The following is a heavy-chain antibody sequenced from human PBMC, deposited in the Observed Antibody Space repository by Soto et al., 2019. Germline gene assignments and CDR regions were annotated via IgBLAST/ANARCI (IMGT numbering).Heavy chain of an antibody. CDR3: GYCSDHSADY. Sequence: QVQLVESGGGVVQPGRSLRLSCAASGFTFSNYGMHWVRQAPGKGLEWVAVIWYDGSNKYYADPVKGRFTISRDNSTNTLYLPMNSLRAEDTAVFYCGYCSDHSADYWGQGTLVSVSS. J-gene: IGHJ4*02. V-gene: IGHV3-33*01. CDR1: GFTFSNYG. D-gene: IGHD3-10*01. CDR2: IWYDGSNK.